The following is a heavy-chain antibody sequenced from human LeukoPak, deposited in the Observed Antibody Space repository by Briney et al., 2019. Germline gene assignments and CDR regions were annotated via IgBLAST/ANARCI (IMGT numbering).Heavy chain of an antibody. CDR3: ARENEFGSGMDV. Sequence: PGGSLRRSCAASGFTITSNSMNWVRRAPGKGLQWVSVIYSEGNTYYADSVKGRFTISRDKSRSTLYLQMNNLRAEDTALYYCARENEFGSGMDVWGQGTTVTVSS. V-gene: IGHV3-53*01. J-gene: IGHJ6*02. D-gene: IGHD3-10*01. CDR2: IYSEGNT. CDR1: GFTITSNS.